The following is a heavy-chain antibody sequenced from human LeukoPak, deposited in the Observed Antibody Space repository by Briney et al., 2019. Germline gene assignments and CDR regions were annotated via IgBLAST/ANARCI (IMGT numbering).Heavy chain of an antibody. CDR3: TTVMSGPQRASILRYFDWGTPFDY. J-gene: IGHJ4*02. CDR1: GFTFSNAW. D-gene: IGHD3-9*01. Sequence: GGSLRLSCAASGFTFSNAWMSWVRQAPGKGLEWVGRIKSKTDGGTPDYAAPVKGRFTISRDDSKNTLYLQMNSLKTEDTAVYYCTTVMSGPQRASILRYFDWGTPFDYWGQGTLVTVSS. CDR2: IKSKTDGGTP. V-gene: IGHV3-15*01.